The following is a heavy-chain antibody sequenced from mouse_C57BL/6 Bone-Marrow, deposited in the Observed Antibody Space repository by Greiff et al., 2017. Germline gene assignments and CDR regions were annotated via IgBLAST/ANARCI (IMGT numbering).Heavy chain of an antibody. V-gene: IGHV2-5*01. CDR1: GFSLTSYG. CDR3: AKEGVGPLDY. J-gene: IGHJ2*01. D-gene: IGHD4-1*01. Sequence: VQLQQSGPGLVQPSQCLSITCSVSGFSLTSYGVHWVRQSPGKGLEWLGEIWRGGSTYYNAAFISRLSITKGNAKSQVFFKMNSLQADDTARYYCAKEGVGPLDYWDQGTALTVSS. CDR2: IWRGGST.